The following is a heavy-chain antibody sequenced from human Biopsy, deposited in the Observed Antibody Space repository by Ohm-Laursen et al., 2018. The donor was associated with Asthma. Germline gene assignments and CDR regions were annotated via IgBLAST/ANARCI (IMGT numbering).Heavy chain of an antibody. CDR2: ISSSSSSYI. V-gene: IGHV3-21*01. CDR3: ARDGTDMNEAMPKDY. CDR1: GFTFSSYS. Sequence: SLRLSCSASGFTFSSYSMNWVRQAPGKGLEWASSISSSSSSYIYYADSVKGRFTISRDNAKNSLYLQMNSLRAEDTAVYYCARDGTDMNEAMPKDYWGQGTLVTVSS. J-gene: IGHJ4*02. D-gene: IGHD2-2*01.